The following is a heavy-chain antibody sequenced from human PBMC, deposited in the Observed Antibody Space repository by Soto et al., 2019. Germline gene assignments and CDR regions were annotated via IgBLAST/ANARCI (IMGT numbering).Heavy chain of an antibody. Sequence: QVQLVESGGGVVQPGRSLRLSCAASGFTFSNSAMHWVRQAPGKGLEWVGVISSVGSTKYYADSVKGRFTIPIDNSKNTRYLQMNSLGADHTVVYYCSREETWYLDLWGRGTLVAVSA. CDR2: ISSVGSTK. CDR3: SREETWYLDL. CDR1: GFTFSNSA. V-gene: IGHV3-30-3*01. J-gene: IGHJ2*01.